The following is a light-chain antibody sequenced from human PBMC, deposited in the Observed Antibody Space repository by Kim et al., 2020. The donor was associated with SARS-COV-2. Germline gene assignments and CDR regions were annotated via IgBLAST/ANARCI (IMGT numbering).Light chain of an antibody. V-gene: IGKV2-28*01. CDR2: VAS. CDR3: IQPLESPPT. Sequence: AYIYNGSKQYLLPGTIYNFVDWYPQKPRQSPQLLIYVASNRASGVPDRFSCSGSGTNFTLKISTVEAAGAGVYYCIQPLESPPTFGGGTKREI. CDR1: QYLLPGTIYNF. J-gene: IGKJ4*01.